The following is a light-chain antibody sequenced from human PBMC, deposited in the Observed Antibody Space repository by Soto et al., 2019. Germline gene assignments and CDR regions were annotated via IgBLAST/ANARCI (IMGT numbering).Light chain of an antibody. J-gene: IGLJ3*02. CDR1: SEYDTYT. Sequence: QSALTQSPSASASLGASVKLTCTLSSEYDTYTIAWHQQRPEKGPRFFMRVASDGTHTRGDGVPDRFSVSSSGAERYLTISSLQSEDEGDYFCQTWGTDFRVFGGGTKLTVL. CDR3: QTWGTDFRV. CDR2: VASDGTH. V-gene: IGLV4-69*01.